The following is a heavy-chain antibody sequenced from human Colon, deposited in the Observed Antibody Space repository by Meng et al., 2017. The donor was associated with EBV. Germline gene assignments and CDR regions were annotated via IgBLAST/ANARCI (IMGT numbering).Heavy chain of an antibody. CDR3: ARRRGGSGRDC. V-gene: IGHV4-39*01. CDR1: CCSNSSNGYY. J-gene: IGHJ4*02. CDR2: IYHSGST. Sequence: QEAGPGLVEPSETLSLHRPCFCCSNSSNGYYWDWVRQPPGKGLEWIGAIYHSGSTSYNPSLQSRVTMFVDTSKNQFSLMLTSVTATDTAVYYCARRRGGSGRDCWGQGTLVTVSS. D-gene: IGHD3-10*01.